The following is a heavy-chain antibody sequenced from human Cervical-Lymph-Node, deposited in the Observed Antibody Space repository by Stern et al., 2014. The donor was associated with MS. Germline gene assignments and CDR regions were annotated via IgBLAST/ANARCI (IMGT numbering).Heavy chain of an antibody. J-gene: IGHJ5*01. V-gene: IGHV4-30-4*01. CDR3: ARMGEWFDS. CDR1: GGSISSTDLY. Sequence: QDQLVQSGPGLVKPSQTLSLTCTVSGGSISSTDLYWSWIRQPPGKGLEWIGYIYNSGSTYYNPSLKSRVTISVDTSKNQFSLKLSSVTAADTAVYYCARMGEWFDSWGQGTLVTVSS. D-gene: IGHD1-26*01. CDR2: IYNSGST.